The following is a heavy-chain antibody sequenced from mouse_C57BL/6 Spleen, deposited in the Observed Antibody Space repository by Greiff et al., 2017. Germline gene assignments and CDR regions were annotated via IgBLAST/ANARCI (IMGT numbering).Heavy chain of an antibody. D-gene: IGHD2-5*01. V-gene: IGHV1-80*01. CDR1: GYAFSSYW. CDR3: AKSYYSNWYFDV. CDR2: IYPGDGDT. J-gene: IGHJ1*03. Sequence: VQLQQSGAELVKPGASVKISCKASGYAFSSYWMNWVKQRPGQGLEWIGQIYPGDGDTNYTGKFKGKATLTADKSSSTAYMQLSSLTSEDSAVYCCAKSYYSNWYFDVWGTGTTVTVSS.